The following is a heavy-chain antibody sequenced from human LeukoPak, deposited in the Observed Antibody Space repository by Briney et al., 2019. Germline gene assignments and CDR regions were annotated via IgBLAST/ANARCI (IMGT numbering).Heavy chain of an antibody. Sequence: ASVKVSCKASGYTFTSYAMNWVRQAPGQGLEWMGWINTNTGNPTYAQGFTGRFVFSLDTSVSTAYLQISSLKAGDTAVYYCARDRITMVRGVIIPLLGYWGQGTLVTVSS. J-gene: IGHJ4*02. CDR3: ARDRITMVRGVIIPLLGY. V-gene: IGHV7-4-1*02. D-gene: IGHD3-10*01. CDR1: GYTFTSYA. CDR2: INTNTGNP.